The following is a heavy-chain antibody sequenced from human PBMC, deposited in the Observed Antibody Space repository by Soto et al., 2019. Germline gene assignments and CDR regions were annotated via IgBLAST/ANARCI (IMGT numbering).Heavy chain of an antibody. CDR3: ASVVSSSLVYYFDY. CDR1: GGTFSSYT. Sequence: SVKVSCKASGGTFSSYTISWVRQAPGQGLEWMGRIIPILGIANYAQKFQGRVTITADKSTSTAYMELSSLRSEDTAVYYCASVVSSSLVYYFDYWGQGTLVTVSS. CDR2: IIPILGIA. V-gene: IGHV1-69*02. D-gene: IGHD6-13*01. J-gene: IGHJ4*02.